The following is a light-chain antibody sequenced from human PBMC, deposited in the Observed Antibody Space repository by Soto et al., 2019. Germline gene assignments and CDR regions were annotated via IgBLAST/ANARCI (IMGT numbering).Light chain of an antibody. CDR3: QQSYSTPT. Sequence: DIQMTQSPSTLSASVGDRVTVTCRASQSIDNYLHWYQQKPGKAPQLLIYAASNLQSGVPSRFSGSGSGTDFTLTISTLQPEDFATYYCQQSYSTPTFGPGTKVDIK. J-gene: IGKJ3*01. V-gene: IGKV1-39*01. CDR2: AAS. CDR1: QSIDNY.